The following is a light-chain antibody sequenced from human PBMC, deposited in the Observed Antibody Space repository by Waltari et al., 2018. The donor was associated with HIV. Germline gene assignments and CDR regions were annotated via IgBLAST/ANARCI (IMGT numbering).Light chain of an antibody. CDR2: STN. Sequence: QTVVTQEPSLTVSPGGTVTFTCASSTGAVTSGYYPNWFQQKPGQAPRALIYSTNNQPPWTPARFSGFLFGGKAALTLSRAQPEDEAEYFCLLYYGGVWVFGGGTELTVL. J-gene: IGLJ3*02. CDR3: LLYYGGVWV. V-gene: IGLV7-43*01. CDR1: TGAVTSGYY.